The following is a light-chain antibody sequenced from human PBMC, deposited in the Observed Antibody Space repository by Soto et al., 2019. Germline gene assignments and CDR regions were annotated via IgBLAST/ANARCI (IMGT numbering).Light chain of an antibody. V-gene: IGLV2-11*01. CDR2: DVS. J-gene: IGLJ3*02. CDR3: AAWDDSLNGRV. CDR1: SSDVGGYNY. Sequence: QSALTQPRSVSGSPGQSVTISCTGTSSDVGGYNYVSWYQKYPGKAPRLMIYDVSKRPSGVPDRFSGSKSGNTASLTISGLQAEDEADYYCAAWDDSLNGRVFGGGTKLTVL.